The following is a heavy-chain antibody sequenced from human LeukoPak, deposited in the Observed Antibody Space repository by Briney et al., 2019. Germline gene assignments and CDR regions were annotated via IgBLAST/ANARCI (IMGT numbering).Heavy chain of an antibody. D-gene: IGHD3-3*01. CDR2: ISSSSSYI. J-gene: IGHJ6*03. CDR3: ARGAPFLSGSDYYYYYMDV. CDR1: GFTFSSYS. V-gene: IGHV3-21*01. Sequence: GGSLRLSCAASGFTFSSYSMNWVRQAPGKGLEWVSSISSSSSYIYYADSVKGRFTISRDNAKNSLYLQMNSLRAEDTAVYYCARGAPFLSGSDYYYYYMDVWGKGTTVTVSS.